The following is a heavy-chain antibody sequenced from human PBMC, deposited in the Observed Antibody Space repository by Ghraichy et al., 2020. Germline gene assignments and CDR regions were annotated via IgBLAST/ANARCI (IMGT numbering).Heavy chain of an antibody. Sequence: ASVKVSCKASGYTFTGYYMHWVRQAPGQGLEWMGWINPNSGGTNYAQKFQGWVTMTRDTSISTAYMELSRLRSDDTAVYYCARVAAHRVGASPSHHDAFDIWGQGTMVTVSS. CDR2: INPNSGGT. V-gene: IGHV1-2*04. J-gene: IGHJ3*02. D-gene: IGHD1-26*01. CDR3: ARVAAHRVGASPSHHDAFDI. CDR1: GYTFTGYY.